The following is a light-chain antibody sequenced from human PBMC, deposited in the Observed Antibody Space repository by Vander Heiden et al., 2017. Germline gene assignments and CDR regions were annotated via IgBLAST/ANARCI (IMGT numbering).Light chain of an antibody. V-gene: IGKV1-39*01. CDR3: QQSYSTPYT. J-gene: IGKJ2*01. Sequence: DPVSITCRASQSISSYLNWYQQKPGKAPKLLIYAASSLQSGVPSRFSGSGSGTDFTLTISSLRPEDFATYYCQQSYSTPYTFGQGTKLEIK. CDR2: AAS. CDR1: QSISSY.